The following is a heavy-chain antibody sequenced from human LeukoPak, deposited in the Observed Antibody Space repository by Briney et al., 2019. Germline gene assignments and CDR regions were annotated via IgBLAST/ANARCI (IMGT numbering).Heavy chain of an antibody. CDR3: ARAFSSGYMGDDY. V-gene: IGHV3-66*02. D-gene: IGHD3-22*01. CDR1: GFTVSSNY. CDR2: IYSGGST. J-gene: IGHJ4*02. Sequence: GGSLRLSCAAPGFTVSSNYMSCVRQGPGEGLGWGSVIYSGGSTYYADSAKGRFTISRDNSKNTLYLQMNSLRAEDTAVYYCARAFSSGYMGDDYWGQGALVTVSS.